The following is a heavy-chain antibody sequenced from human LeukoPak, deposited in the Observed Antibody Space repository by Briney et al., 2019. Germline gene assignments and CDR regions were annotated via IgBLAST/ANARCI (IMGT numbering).Heavy chain of an antibody. CDR1: GGSISSGGYS. Sequence: SETLSLTCAVSGGSISSGGYSWSWIRQPPGKGLEWIGYIYYSGSTYYNPSLKSRVTISVDTSKNQFSLKLSSVTAADTAVYYCARDSIISGPRFDPWGQGTLVTVSS. V-gene: IGHV4-30-4*07. CDR3: ARDSIISGPRFDP. D-gene: IGHD5-12*01. CDR2: IYYSGST. J-gene: IGHJ5*02.